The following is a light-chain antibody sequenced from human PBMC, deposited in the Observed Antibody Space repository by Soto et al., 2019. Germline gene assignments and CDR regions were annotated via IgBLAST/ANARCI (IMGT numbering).Light chain of an antibody. V-gene: IGKV1-39*01. CDR1: QSISSY. J-gene: IGKJ2*01. CDR3: QQSYSTPLYT. Sequence: DIQMTQSPSSLSASVGDRVTITCRASQSISSYLNWYQQKPGKDPKLLIYAASSLQSGVPSRFSGSGSGTDFTLTISSLQPEDSATYYCQQSYSTPLYTFGQGTKLEIK. CDR2: AAS.